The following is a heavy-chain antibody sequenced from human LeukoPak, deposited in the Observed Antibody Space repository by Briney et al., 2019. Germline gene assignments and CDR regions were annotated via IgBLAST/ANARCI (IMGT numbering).Heavy chain of an antibody. CDR2: INPDGSTT. CDR1: GFTLSNYW. CDR3: AKDLHYGSADY. V-gene: IGHV3-74*01. D-gene: IGHD3-10*01. J-gene: IGHJ4*02. Sequence: GGSLRLSCAASGFTLSNYWMNWVRQPPGKGLVWVSFINPDGSTTNYADSVKGRFTISRDNAKNALYLQMNSLRAEDTAVYYCAKDLHYGSADYWGQGTLVTVSS.